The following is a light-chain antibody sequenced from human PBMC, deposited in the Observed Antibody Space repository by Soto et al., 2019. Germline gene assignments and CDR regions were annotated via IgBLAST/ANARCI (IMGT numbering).Light chain of an antibody. Sequence: QSVLTQPPSASGTPGQRVTISCSGSSSNIGNNYVSWYQLLPGTAPKLLIYSHNQRPSGVPDRFSGSKSGTSASLAINGLRSEDEGDYYCAVWDDRLGGSYICGSGTKVTVL. CDR3: AVWDDRLGGSYI. V-gene: IGLV1-47*02. CDR2: SHN. CDR1: SSNIGNNY. J-gene: IGLJ1*01.